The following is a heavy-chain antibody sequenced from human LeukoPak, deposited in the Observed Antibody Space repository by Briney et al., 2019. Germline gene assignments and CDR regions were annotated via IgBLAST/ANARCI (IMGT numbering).Heavy chain of an antibody. Sequence: GGSLRLSCAASGFTFSSYWMSWVRQAPGKGLEWVANIKQDGSEKYYVDSVKGRFTISRDNAKNSLYLQMNSLRAEDTAVYYCARDRYRLVPYDAFDIWGQGKMVTVSS. J-gene: IGHJ3*02. D-gene: IGHD1-1*01. CDR1: GFTFSSYW. CDR2: IKQDGSEK. V-gene: IGHV3-7*01. CDR3: ARDRYRLVPYDAFDI.